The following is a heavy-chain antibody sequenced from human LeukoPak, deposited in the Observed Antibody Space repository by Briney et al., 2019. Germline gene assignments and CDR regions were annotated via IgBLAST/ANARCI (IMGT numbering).Heavy chain of an antibody. Sequence: ASVKVSCKASGYTFTGYYMHWVRQAPGQGLEWMGWISAYNGNTNYAQKLQGRVTMTTDTSTSTAYMELRSLRSDDTAVYYCARVNDFWSGYWGYMDVWGKGTTVTVSS. J-gene: IGHJ6*03. CDR1: GYTFTGYY. V-gene: IGHV1-18*04. D-gene: IGHD3-3*01. CDR2: ISAYNGNT. CDR3: ARVNDFWSGYWGYMDV.